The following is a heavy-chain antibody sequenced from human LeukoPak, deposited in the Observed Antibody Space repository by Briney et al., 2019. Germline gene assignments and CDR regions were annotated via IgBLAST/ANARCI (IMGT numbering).Heavy chain of an antibody. D-gene: IGHD6-19*01. J-gene: IGHJ4*02. Sequence: PGGSLRLSCTASGFTFGDYAMSWVRQPPRKGLEWVGFIRTKAYGGTTEYGASVKGRFTISRDDSKSIAYLQMNSLKTEDTAVYYCIGYSSGWYPFGFDYWGQGTLVTDSS. CDR1: GFTFGDYA. CDR3: IGYSSGWYPFGFDY. V-gene: IGHV3-49*04. CDR2: IRTKAYGGTT.